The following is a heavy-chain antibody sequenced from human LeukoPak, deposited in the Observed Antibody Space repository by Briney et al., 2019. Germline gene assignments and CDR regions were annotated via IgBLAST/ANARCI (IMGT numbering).Heavy chain of an antibody. CDR1: GYTFSDYF. CDR2: INPGSGAT. Sequence: ASVKVFCKTSGYTFSDYFIHWVRQAPGQGLEWVGCINPGSGATNYAQKFQARVTLTSDTSVSSAYMELISLSLDDSAVYFCTLGGSSDLQWLTYYFDNWGQGTLITVSS. V-gene: IGHV1-2*02. D-gene: IGHD3-3*01. J-gene: IGHJ4*02. CDR3: TLGGSSDLQWLTYYFDN.